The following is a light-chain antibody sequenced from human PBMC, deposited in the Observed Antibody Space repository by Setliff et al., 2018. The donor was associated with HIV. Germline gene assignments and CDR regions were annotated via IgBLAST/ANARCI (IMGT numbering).Light chain of an antibody. Sequence: ALAQPASVSGSPGQSITISCTGTSSDVGSYKLVSWYQQHPGKAPKVMIYEVTKRPSGVSNRFSGSKSANTASLTISGLQAEDEADYYCCSYAGSGTLYVFGTGTKVTVL. V-gene: IGLV2-23*02. CDR1: SSDVGSYKL. CDR2: EVT. CDR3: CSYAGSGTLYV. J-gene: IGLJ1*01.